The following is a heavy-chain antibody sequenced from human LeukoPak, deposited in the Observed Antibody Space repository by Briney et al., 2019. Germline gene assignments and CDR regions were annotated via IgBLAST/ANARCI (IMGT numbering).Heavy chain of an antibody. Sequence: PGGSLRLSCAASGFTFSSYWMSWVRQAPGKGLEWVANIKQDGSEKYYVDSVKGRFTISRDNAKNSLYLQMNSLRAEDTAVYYCAKPRRGYNYGYYFDYWGQGTLVTVSS. V-gene: IGHV3-7*01. CDR2: IKQDGSEK. CDR1: GFTFSSYW. CDR3: AKPRRGYNYGYYFDY. D-gene: IGHD5-24*01. J-gene: IGHJ4*02.